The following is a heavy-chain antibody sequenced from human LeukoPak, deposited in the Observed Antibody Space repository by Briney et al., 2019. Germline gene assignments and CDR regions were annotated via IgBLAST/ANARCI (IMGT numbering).Heavy chain of an antibody. J-gene: IGHJ5*02. CDR3: ARDLDSSSWYEIWFDP. V-gene: IGHV3-30*04. Sequence: GGSLRLSCAASGFTFSSYAMHWVRQAPGKGLEWVAVISYDGSNKYYADSVKGRFTISRDNSKNTLYLQMNSLRAEDTAVYYCARDLDSSSWYEIWFDPWGQGTLVTVSS. CDR1: GFTFSSYA. CDR2: ISYDGSNK. D-gene: IGHD6-13*01.